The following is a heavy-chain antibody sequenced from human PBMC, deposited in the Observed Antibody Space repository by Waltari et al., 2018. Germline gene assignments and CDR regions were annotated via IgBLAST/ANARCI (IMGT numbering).Heavy chain of an antibody. CDR2: IIPICGTA. J-gene: IGHJ5*02. CDR1: GGTFSSYA. D-gene: IGHD6-19*01. Sequence: QVQLVQSGAEVKKPGSSVKVSCKASGGTFSSYAISWVRQAPGQGLEWMGGIIPICGTANYALKFQGRVTITADESTSTAYMELSSLRSEDTAVYYCARALPTAVAGSWFDPWGQGTLVTVSS. CDR3: ARALPTAVAGSWFDP. V-gene: IGHV1-69*01.